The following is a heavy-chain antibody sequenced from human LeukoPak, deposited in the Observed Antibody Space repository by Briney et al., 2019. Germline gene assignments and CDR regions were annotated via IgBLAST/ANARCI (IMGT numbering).Heavy chain of an antibody. J-gene: IGHJ6*03. CDR2: INPNSGGT. Sequence: ASVKVSCKASGYTFTGYYMHWVRQAPGQGLEWMGWINPNSGGTNYAQKFQGRVTMTRDTSISTAYMELSRLRSDDTAVYYCARDRVGQRLVGRKYYYYYMDVWGKGTTVTISS. D-gene: IGHD6-13*01. V-gene: IGHV1-2*02. CDR3: ARDRVGQRLVGRKYYYYYMDV. CDR1: GYTFTGYY.